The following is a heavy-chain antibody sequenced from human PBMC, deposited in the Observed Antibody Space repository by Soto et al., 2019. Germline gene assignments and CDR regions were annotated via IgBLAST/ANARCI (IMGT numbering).Heavy chain of an antibody. D-gene: IGHD2-2*01. V-gene: IGHV1-3*01. Sequence: QAQLVQSGPEVQKPGASMKVSCKASAFNLRSYSIHWVRQAPGQRLEWMGQINGDSGKPRYSHSVEGRVTFKRDTDASTATLELHSLRPEDTAVYYCGRGAGTSKIYAMGMDVWGQGTAVSVSS. CDR1: AFNLRSYS. CDR2: INGDSGKP. J-gene: IGHJ6*02. CDR3: GRGAGTSKIYAMGMDV.